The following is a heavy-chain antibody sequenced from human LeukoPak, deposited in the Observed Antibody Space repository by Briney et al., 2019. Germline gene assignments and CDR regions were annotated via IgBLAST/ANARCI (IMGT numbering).Heavy chain of an antibody. CDR3: ARGSYVVPAATGYYYMDV. Sequence: GASVKVSCKASGYTFTSYDINWVRQATGHGVDWMGLMNPKSGNTGYAQKFQGRVTMTRNTSISTAYMELSSLRSEDTAVYYCARGSYVVPAATGYYYMDVWGKGTTVTVSS. CDR1: GYTFTSYD. D-gene: IGHD2-2*01. CDR2: MNPKSGNT. V-gene: IGHV1-8*01. J-gene: IGHJ6*03.